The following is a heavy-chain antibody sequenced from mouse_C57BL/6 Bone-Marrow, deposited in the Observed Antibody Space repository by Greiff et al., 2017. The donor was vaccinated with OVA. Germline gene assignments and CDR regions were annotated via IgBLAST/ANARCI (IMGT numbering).Heavy chain of an antibody. V-gene: IGHV14-3*01. CDR2: IDPANGNT. Sequence: VQLKESVAELVRPGASVKLSCTASGFNIKNTYMHWVKQRPEQGLEWIGRIDPANGNTKYAPKFQGKATITADTSSNTAYLQLSSLTSEDTAIYYCARGWLRRGLDYFDYWGQGTTLTVSS. J-gene: IGHJ2*01. CDR1: GFNIKNTY. D-gene: IGHD2-2*01. CDR3: ARGWLRRGLDYFDY.